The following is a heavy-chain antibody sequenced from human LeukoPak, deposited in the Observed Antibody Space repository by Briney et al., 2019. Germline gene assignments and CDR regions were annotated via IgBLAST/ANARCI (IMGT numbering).Heavy chain of an antibody. J-gene: IGHJ4*02. D-gene: IGHD5-18*01. CDR1: GYTFTTYD. Sequence: GASVKVSCKASGYTFTTYDINWVRQATGQGLEWMGWMNPNSGNTGYAQKFQGRVTMTRNNSISTAFMELSGLRSEDTAVYFCARRNTAMVAGLDYWGQGSLVTVSS. CDR2: MNPNSGNT. V-gene: IGHV1-8*01. CDR3: ARRNTAMVAGLDY.